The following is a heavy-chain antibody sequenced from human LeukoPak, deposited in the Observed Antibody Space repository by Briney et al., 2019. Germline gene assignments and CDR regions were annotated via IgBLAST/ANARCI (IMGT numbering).Heavy chain of an antibody. Sequence: SGGSLRLSCAASGFSVSVNYMSWVRQAPGKGLEWVSVIYSGGSTYSANADSVKGRFTISRDNSKNTLCLQMNSLRVEDTAVYYCARDRRLGAAGTFDIWGQGTMVTVSS. CDR2: IYSGGST. CDR1: GFSVSVNY. CDR3: ARDRRLGAAGTFDI. J-gene: IGHJ3*02. D-gene: IGHD1-26*01. V-gene: IGHV3-66*01.